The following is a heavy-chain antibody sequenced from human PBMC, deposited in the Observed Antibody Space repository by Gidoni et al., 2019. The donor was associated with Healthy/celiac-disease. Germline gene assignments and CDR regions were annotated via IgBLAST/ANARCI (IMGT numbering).Heavy chain of an antibody. Sequence: QVQLQESGPGLVKPSQTLSLTYTVSGGSIRSGSYYWSWIRQPAGKGLEWIGRIYTSGSTNYNPSLKSRVTISVDTSKNQFSLKLSSVTAADTAVYYCARDLDSSGWWAIGYWGQGTLVTVSS. CDR2: IYTSGST. CDR3: ARDLDSSGWWAIGY. CDR1: GGSIRSGSYY. J-gene: IGHJ4*02. V-gene: IGHV4-61*02. D-gene: IGHD6-19*01.